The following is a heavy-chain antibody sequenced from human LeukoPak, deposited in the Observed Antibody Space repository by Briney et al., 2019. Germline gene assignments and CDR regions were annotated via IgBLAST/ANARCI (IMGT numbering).Heavy chain of an antibody. CDR2: IWHDGSAK. J-gene: IGHJ4*02. CDR3: AREIGGSHPNDY. Sequence: PGGSLRLSCAASGFTFSSNGMSWVRQAPGKGLEWVANIWHDGSAKYYVDSVKGRFIISRDNAKNSPFLQMNSLRAEDTAVYYCAREIGGSHPNDYWGQGTLVTVSS. D-gene: IGHD1-26*01. V-gene: IGHV3-7*01. CDR1: GFTFSSNG.